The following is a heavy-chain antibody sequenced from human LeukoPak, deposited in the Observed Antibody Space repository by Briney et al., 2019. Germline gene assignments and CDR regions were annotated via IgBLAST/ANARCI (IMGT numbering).Heavy chain of an antibody. D-gene: IGHD5-12*01. CDR1: GFTFSLYE. J-gene: IGHJ4*02. V-gene: IGHV3-48*03. CDR2: MSSGTTTI. CDR3: ARATYASGYKFDY. Sequence: GGSLTLSCAASGFTFSLYEMNWLRQAPGKGPECISSMSSGTTTIYYADSVKCRFTISRDDNKNSLYLQMTSLRVEDTAIYYCARATYASGYKFDYWGQGTLVTVSS.